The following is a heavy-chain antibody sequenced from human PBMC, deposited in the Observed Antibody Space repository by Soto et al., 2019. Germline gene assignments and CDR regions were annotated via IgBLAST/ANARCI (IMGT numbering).Heavy chain of an antibody. CDR2: ISETGSHT. J-gene: IGHJ4*02. CDR3: ARSLRATYPLTV. V-gene: IGHV3-11*06. CDR1: GFTFTDYH. Sequence: GGSLRLSCEASGFTFTDYHMSWIRQAPGKGLEWVALISETGSHTAYAESVKGRFTISRDSARPSVFLQMNSLRSDDTAVYFCARSLRATYPLTVWGQGTPVTVSS. D-gene: IGHD2-21*01.